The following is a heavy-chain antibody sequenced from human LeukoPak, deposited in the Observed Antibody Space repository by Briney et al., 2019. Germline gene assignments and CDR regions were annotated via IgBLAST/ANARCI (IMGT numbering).Heavy chain of an antibody. Sequence: GRSLRLSCAASGFTFSNSGMHWVRQGPGKGLEWVAVISYDGSNKYYADSVKGRFTISRDNSKNTLYLQMNSLRAEDTAVYYCARGFGRYLPPGNDAFDIWGLGTMVTVSS. CDR3: ARGFGRYLPPGNDAFDI. CDR1: GFTFSNSG. CDR2: ISYDGSNK. V-gene: IGHV3-30*03. J-gene: IGHJ3*02. D-gene: IGHD3-9*01.